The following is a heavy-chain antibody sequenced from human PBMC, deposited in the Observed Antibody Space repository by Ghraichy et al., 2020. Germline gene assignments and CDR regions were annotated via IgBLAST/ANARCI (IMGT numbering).Heavy chain of an antibody. J-gene: IGHJ6*02. D-gene: IGHD3-3*01. CDR2: ISSSSSYI. V-gene: IGHV3-21*01. Sequence: GGSLRLSCAASGFTFSSYSMNWVRQAPGKGLEWVSSISSSSSYIYYADSVKGRFTISRDNAKNSLYLQMNSLRAEDTAVYYCARDRDSIFGDYYYGMDVWGQGTTVTVSS. CDR3: ARDRDSIFGDYYYGMDV. CDR1: GFTFSSYS.